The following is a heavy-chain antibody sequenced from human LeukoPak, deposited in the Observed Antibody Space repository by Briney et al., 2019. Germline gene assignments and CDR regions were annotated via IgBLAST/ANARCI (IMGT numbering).Heavy chain of an antibody. J-gene: IGHJ4*02. Sequence: SETLSLTCTVSGGSISSSSYYWGWIRQPPGKGPEWIGSIYYSGSTYYNPSLKSRVTISVDTSKNQFSLKLSSVTAADTAMYYCARGTLYSGWSYYFDYWGQGSQVTVSS. V-gene: IGHV4-39*07. CDR1: GGSISSSSYY. D-gene: IGHD6-19*01. CDR2: IYYSGST. CDR3: ARGTLYSGWSYYFDY.